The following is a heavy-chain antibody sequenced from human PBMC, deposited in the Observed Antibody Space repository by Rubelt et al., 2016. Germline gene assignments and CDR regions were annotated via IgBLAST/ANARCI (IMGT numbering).Heavy chain of an antibody. CDR2: VNHGGSN. CDR1: GGSFSGYY. CDR3: ARGRVSSGWYRDY. J-gene: IGHJ4*02. Sequence: QVQLQQWGAGLLKPSETLYLHCAVYGGSFSGYYWSWISQPPGKGLEWIGEVNHGGSNNYNQSLKSRVTISVDTSKTQSSRKVSSVTAADTAVYYCARGRVSSGWYRDYWGQGTLVIVSS. V-gene: IGHV4-34*01. D-gene: IGHD6-19*01.